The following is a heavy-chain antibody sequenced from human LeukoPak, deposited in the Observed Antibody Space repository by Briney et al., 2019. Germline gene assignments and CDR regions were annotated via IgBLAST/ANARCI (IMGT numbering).Heavy chain of an antibody. CDR1: GYTFTGYY. CDR3: ARVDTTVPLLTYFYGLDV. CDR2: VNPSSGAT. J-gene: IGHJ6*02. V-gene: IGHV1-2*02. Sequence: GASVEVPRKASGYTFTGYYLHWVRQAPGQGLEWMGWVNPSSGATNSAQKFQGRVTLTKDTSISTAHMELTRLRSDDTAVYYCARVDTTVPLLTYFYGLDVWGQGTAVTVSS. D-gene: IGHD1-1*01.